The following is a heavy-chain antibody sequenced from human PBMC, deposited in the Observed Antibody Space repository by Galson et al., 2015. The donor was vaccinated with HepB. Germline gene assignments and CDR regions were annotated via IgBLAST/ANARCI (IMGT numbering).Heavy chain of an antibody. D-gene: IGHD2-2*01. Sequence: SVKVSCKASGGTFNTYTISWVRQAPGQGLEWMGRIIPIFGVAKYAQKFQGRVTITADKSTSTAYMELNSLRSEDTAIYYCARAVVPAAPSDSWGQGTLVTVSS. J-gene: IGHJ5*01. CDR2: IIPIFGVA. CDR1: GGTFNTYT. CDR3: ARAVVPAAPSDS. V-gene: IGHV1-69*02.